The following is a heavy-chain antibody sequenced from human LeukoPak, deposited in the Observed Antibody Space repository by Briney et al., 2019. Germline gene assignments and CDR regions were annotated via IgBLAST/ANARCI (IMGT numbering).Heavy chain of an antibody. V-gene: IGHV4-59*08. CDR1: GGSISRYY. CDR3: ARRGIEGFDY. J-gene: IGHJ4*02. D-gene: IGHD1-14*01. CDR2: IYYSGST. Sequence: SETLSLTCTVSGGSISRYYWSWIRQPPGKGLEWIGYIYYSGSTNYNPSLQSRVNISVDTSKNQFSLKLRSVTAADTAVYYCARRGIEGFDYWGQGTLVTVSS.